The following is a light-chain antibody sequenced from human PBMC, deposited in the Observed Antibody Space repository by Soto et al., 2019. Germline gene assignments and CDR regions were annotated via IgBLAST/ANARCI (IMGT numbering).Light chain of an antibody. J-gene: IGKJ1*01. CDR2: AAS. Sequence: IVLTQSPGTLSLSPGEIATLSCRASQSVGSNFLAWYQQKRGQAPRILIYAASNRASGIPDRCSGSGAGSDFTLTISRLEHEDFAVYYCQQYCSPPCAFGQGTRVEI. CDR3: QQYCSPPCA. CDR1: QSVGSNF. V-gene: IGKV3-20*01.